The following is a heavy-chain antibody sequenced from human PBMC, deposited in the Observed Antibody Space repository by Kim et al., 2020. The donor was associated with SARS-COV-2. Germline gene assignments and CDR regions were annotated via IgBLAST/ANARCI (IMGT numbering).Heavy chain of an antibody. CDR3: ARVPRGGRYSGYDYVFDY. V-gene: IGHV3-21*01. CDR2: ISSSSSYI. Sequence: GGSLRLSCAASGFTFSSYSMNWVRQAPGKGLEWVSSISSSSSYIYYADSVKGRFTISRDNAKNSLYLQMNSLRAEDTAVYYCARVPRGGRYSGYDYVFDYWGQGTLVTVSS. J-gene: IGHJ4*02. CDR1: GFTFSSYS. D-gene: IGHD5-12*01.